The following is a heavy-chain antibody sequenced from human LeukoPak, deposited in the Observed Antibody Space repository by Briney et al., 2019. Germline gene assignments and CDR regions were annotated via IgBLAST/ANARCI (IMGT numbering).Heavy chain of an antibody. Sequence: GGSLRLSCAASGFSFTKAWMSWVRQAPGKGLVWVSRINSDGSSTTYADSVKGRFTISRDDAKNTLYLQMNSLRAEDTAVYYCARVSGTDSSGYVEIDFWGQGTLVTVSS. D-gene: IGHD3-22*01. CDR3: ARVSGTDSSGYVEIDF. J-gene: IGHJ4*02. CDR2: INSDGSST. CDR1: GFSFTKAW. V-gene: IGHV3-74*01.